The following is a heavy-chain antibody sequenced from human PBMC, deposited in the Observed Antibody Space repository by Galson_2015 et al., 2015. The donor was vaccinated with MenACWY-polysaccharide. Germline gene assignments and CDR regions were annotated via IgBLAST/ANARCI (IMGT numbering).Heavy chain of an antibody. CDR2: VSGNGGDT. D-gene: IGHD3-3*02. CDR3: VRGTAYYHFGSGYGMDV. V-gene: IGHV3-23*01. J-gene: IGHJ6*02. CDR1: GFTFSIYA. Sequence: SLRLSCAASGFTFSIYAMAWVRQAPGQGLEWVSTVSGNGGDTYYADSVKGRFTISRDDSKNTLFLQMNSLRAEDTAVYYCVRGTAYYHFGSGYGMDVWGQGTTVTVSS.